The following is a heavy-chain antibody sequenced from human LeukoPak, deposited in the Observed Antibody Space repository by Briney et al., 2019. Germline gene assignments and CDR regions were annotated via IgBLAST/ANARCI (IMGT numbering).Heavy chain of an antibody. V-gene: IGHV4-59*01. CDR2: IYYSGNT. CDR3: ARTEAFDI. CDR1: GDSISTYY. J-gene: IGHJ3*02. Sequence: SETLSLTCTVSGDSISTYYWSWIRQPPGKGLEWIGYIYYSGNTNYNPSLESRVTISVDTSKNQFSLNLSSVTAADTAVYYCARTEAFDIWGQGTMVTVSS.